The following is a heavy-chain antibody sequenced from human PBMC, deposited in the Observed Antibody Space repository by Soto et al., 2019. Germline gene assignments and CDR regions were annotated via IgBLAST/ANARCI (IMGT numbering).Heavy chain of an antibody. CDR3: ARDTGGSYDY. J-gene: IGHJ4*02. V-gene: IGHV3-72*01. CDR2: SRNQANSYNA. D-gene: IGHD1-26*01. Sequence: EVQLVESGGGLVQPGGSLRLSCAASGFRFSDYYMDWVRQVPGKGLEWIGRSRNQANSYNAGYVASVKGRFSISRDGSKDSMYLQMNSLKTEDTAVYYCARDTGGSYDYWGQGVQVTVSS. CDR1: GFRFSDYY.